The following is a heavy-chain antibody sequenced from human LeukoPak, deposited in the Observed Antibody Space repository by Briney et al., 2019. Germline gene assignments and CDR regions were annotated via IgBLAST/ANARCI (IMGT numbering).Heavy chain of an antibody. CDR1: GFTFSSYA. D-gene: IGHD2-15*01. Sequence: GGSLRLSCAASGFTFSSYAMSWVRQAPGKGLEWVSAISGSGGSTYYADSVKGRFTISRDNAKNSLYLQMNSLRAEDTAVYYCAKDPYDTTQTSYSVYFDYWGQGTLVTVSS. J-gene: IGHJ4*02. CDR3: AKDPYDTTQTSYSVYFDY. V-gene: IGHV3-23*01. CDR2: ISGSGGST.